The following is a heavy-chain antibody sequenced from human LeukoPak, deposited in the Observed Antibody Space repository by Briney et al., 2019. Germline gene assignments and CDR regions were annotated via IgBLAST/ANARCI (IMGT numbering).Heavy chain of an antibody. CDR3: AREWPMTPYFDY. V-gene: IGHV3-30*03. J-gene: IGHJ4*02. D-gene: IGHD5-24*01. CDR2: ISYDGSNK. CDR1: GFTFKNAW. Sequence: GGSLRLSCEASGFTFKNAWMNWVRQAPGKGLEWVAVISYDGSNKYYADSVKGRFTISRDNSKNTLYLQMNSLRAEDTAVYYCAREWPMTPYFDYWGQGTLVTVSS.